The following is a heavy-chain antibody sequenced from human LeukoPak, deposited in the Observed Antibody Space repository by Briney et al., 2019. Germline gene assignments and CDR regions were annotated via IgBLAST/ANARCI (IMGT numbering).Heavy chain of an antibody. CDR2: IIPIFGTA. CDR3: ARMVPNDSSGYYYRGQFDP. J-gene: IGHJ5*02. V-gene: IGHV1-69*06. CDR1: RGTFSSYA. D-gene: IGHD3-22*01. Sequence: GSSVKDSCKASRGTFSSYAISWVRPAPGQGLEWMGGIIPIFGTANYAQKFQGRVTITADKSTSTAYMELSSLRAEDTAVYYCARMVPNDSSGYYYRGQFDPWGQGTLVTVSS.